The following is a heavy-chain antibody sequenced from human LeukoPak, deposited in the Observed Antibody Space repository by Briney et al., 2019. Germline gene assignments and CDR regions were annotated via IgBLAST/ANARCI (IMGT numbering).Heavy chain of an antibody. J-gene: IGHJ4*02. D-gene: IGHD5-24*01. CDR1: GYSFTSYW. Sequence: KTGEPLKISCKGSGYSFTSYWIGWVRQMPGKGLEWMGIIYPGDSDTRYSPSFQGQVTISADKSISTAYLQWSSLKASDTAMYYCARPEGRDGYVQYYFDYWGQGTLVTVSS. V-gene: IGHV5-51*01. CDR2: IYPGDSDT. CDR3: ARPEGRDGYVQYYFDY.